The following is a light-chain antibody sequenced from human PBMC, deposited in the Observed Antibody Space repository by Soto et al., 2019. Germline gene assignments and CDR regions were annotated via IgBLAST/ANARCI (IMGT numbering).Light chain of an antibody. CDR2: GAS. J-gene: IGKJ4*01. V-gene: IGKV3-15*01. CDR1: QSVNSN. CDR3: KQYNDWPRT. Sequence: EIVMTQSPATLSVSPGERATLSCRASQSVNSNLAWYQQKPGQAPRILIYGASTRATAIPARFSGSGYGKEFTLSISSLQSEDFAVYYCKQYNDWPRTFGGGTKVEIK.